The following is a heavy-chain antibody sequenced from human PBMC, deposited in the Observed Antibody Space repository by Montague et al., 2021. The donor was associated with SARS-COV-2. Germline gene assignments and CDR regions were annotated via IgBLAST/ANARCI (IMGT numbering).Heavy chain of an antibody. CDR2: ISYDGSKK. Sequence: SLRLSCAASGFTFSTYPMHWVRQAPGKGLEWLAVISYDGSKKDYADSVKGRFTISRDNSENMLYLQMNRLRAEDTAVYYCAKEQYSSSWSDFDYWGQGTVVAVSS. V-gene: IGHV3-30*04. D-gene: IGHD6-13*01. CDR3: AKEQYSSSWSDFDY. CDR1: GFTFSTYP. J-gene: IGHJ4*02.